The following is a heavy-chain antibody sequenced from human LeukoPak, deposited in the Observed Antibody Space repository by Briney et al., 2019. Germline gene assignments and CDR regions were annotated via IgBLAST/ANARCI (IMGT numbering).Heavy chain of an antibody. CDR1: GYRFTDYY. CDR2: VNPKNGET. CDR3: ATPSGSYFGYYYFHW. V-gene: IGHV1-69-2*01. D-gene: IGHD3-22*01. Sequence: ATVKLSCKASGYRFTDYYIHWVQQAPGKGLEWMGRVNPKNGETMYVGKLLGRISISADMSTNTVYMELSSLRSEDTAVYYCATPSGSYFGYYYFHWWGQGTLVTVSS. J-gene: IGHJ4*02.